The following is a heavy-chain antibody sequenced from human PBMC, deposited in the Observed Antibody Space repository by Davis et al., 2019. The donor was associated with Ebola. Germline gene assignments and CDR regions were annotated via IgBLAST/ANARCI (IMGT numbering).Heavy chain of an antibody. Sequence: GESLKISCAASGFSFSIYWMSWVRQAPGKGLEWVSYISNTGSTTYYADSVKGRFTISRDNAKNSLYLQMNNLRAEDTAVYYCATYVWGSYRSWGQGTLVSVSS. D-gene: IGHD3-16*02. CDR1: GFSFSIYW. J-gene: IGHJ5*02. V-gene: IGHV3-48*04. CDR2: ISNTGSTT. CDR3: ATYVWGSYRS.